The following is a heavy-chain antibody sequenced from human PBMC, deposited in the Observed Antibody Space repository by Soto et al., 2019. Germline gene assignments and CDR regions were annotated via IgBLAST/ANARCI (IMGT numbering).Heavy chain of an antibody. CDR2: ISYDGSNK. CDR3: AKEEVVAGRYYMAV. J-gene: IGHJ6*03. CDR1: GFTFSSYG. V-gene: IGHV3-30*18. Sequence: QVQLVESGGGVVQPGRSLRLSCAASGFTFSSYGMHWVRQAPGKGLEWVAVISYDGSNKYYADSVKGRFTISRDNSKNTLYLQMNILRAEDTAVYYCAKEEVVAGRYYMAVWGKGTTVTVSS. D-gene: IGHD2-15*01.